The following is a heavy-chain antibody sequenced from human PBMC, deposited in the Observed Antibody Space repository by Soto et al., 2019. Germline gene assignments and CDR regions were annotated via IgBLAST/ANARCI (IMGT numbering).Heavy chain of an antibody. CDR2: ISGSGGGT. J-gene: IGHJ4*01. Sequence: GGSLRLSCTASGFTISSYSVNWIRQAPGKGLEWVSGISGSGGGTYYAVSVKGRITISRDNSKNTLYLQMNSLRAEDTAVYYCAKDRSRSYGSGCPLEYFGYWGQATLVSGSS. CDR3: AKDRSRSYGSGCPLEYFGY. D-gene: IGHD2-15*01. V-gene: IGHV3-23*01. CDR1: GFTISSYS.